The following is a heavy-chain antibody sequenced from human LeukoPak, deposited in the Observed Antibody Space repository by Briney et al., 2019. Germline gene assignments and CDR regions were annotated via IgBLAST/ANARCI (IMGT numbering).Heavy chain of an antibody. CDR1: GFTFSDYY. J-gene: IGHJ4*02. CDR3: AKDRGSSWYFDY. D-gene: IGHD6-13*01. CDR2: ISSSGSST. V-gene: IGHV3-11*05. Sequence: GGSLRLSCAASGFTFSDYYMSWIRQAPGKGLEWISYISSSGSSTNYADSVKGRFTISRDNSKNTLYLQMNSLRAEDTAVYYCAKDRGSSWYFDYWGQGTLVTVSS.